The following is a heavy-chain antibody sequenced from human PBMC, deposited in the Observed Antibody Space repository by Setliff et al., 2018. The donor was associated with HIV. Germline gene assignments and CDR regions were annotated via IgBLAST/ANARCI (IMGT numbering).Heavy chain of an antibody. CDR2: IGSSNHGI. J-gene: IGHJ4*02. CDR3: AKDTQTGYYDY. Sequence: RLSCAASGFNFKTYGMTWVRQAPGKGLDWVAHIGSSNHGIHYTASVQGRFTVSRDNSKNSLYLEMSSLTNEDTAFYYCAKDTQTGYYDYWGQGTLVTVS. V-gene: IGHV3-48*02. D-gene: IGHD3-10*01. CDR1: GFNFKTYG.